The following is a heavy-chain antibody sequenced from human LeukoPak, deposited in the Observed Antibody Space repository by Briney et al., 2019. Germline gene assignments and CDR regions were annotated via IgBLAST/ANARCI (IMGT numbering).Heavy chain of an antibody. CDR2: ISGSGGST. CDR3: VVTMIVVVRGFSAFDI. Sequence: GGSLRLSCAASGFTFSSYAMSWVRQAPGKGLEWVSAISGSGGSTYYADSVKGRFTISRDNSKNTLYLQMNSLRAEDTAVYYCVVTMIVVVRGFSAFDIWGQGTMVTVSS. J-gene: IGHJ3*02. CDR1: GFTFSSYA. V-gene: IGHV3-23*01. D-gene: IGHD3-22*01.